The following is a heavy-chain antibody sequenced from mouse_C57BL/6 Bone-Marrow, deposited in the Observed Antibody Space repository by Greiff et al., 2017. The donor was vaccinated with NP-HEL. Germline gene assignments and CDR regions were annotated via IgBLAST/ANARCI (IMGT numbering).Heavy chain of an antibody. J-gene: IGHJ2*01. Sequence: VQLQQSGPELVKPGASVKISCKASGYAFSSSWMNWVKQRPGKGLEWIGRIYPGDGDTNYNGKFKGKATLTADKSSSTAYMQLSSLTSEDSAVYFCARDMRLRRDGYYFDYWGQGTTLTVSS. CDR2: IYPGDGDT. D-gene: IGHD2-4*01. CDR1: GYAFSSSW. V-gene: IGHV1-82*01. CDR3: ARDMRLRRDGYYFDY.